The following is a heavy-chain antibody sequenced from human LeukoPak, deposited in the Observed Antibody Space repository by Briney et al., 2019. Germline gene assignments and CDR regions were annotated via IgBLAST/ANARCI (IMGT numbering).Heavy chain of an antibody. J-gene: IGHJ4*02. V-gene: IGHV1-2*02. D-gene: IGHD3-10*01. CDR3: ARGGYYGSGSFPDY. CDR2: INPNTGGT. Sequence: GASVKVSCKSSGYTFTGYYMHWVRQAPGQGLEWMGWINPNTGGTNYAQKFQGRVTMTRDTSISTAYMELSRLRSDDTAVYYCARGGYYGSGSFPDYWGQGTLVTVSS. CDR1: GYTFTGYY.